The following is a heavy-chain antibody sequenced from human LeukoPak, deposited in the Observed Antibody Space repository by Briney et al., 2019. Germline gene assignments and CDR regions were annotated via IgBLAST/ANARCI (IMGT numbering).Heavy chain of an antibody. J-gene: IGHJ4*02. CDR3: VKSVIVGATRFDY. D-gene: IGHD1-26*01. V-gene: IGHV3-23*01. CDR2: ISGSGGST. Sequence: GGSLRLSCAASGFTFSSYAMSWVRQAPGQGLEWVSAISGSGGSTYYADSVKGRFTISRGNSKSTLYLQMNSLRAEDTAVHYCVKSVIVGATRFDYWGQGTLVTVSS. CDR1: GFTFSSYA.